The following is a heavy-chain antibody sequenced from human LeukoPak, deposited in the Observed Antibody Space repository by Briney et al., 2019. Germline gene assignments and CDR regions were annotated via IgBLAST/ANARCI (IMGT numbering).Heavy chain of an antibody. V-gene: IGHV3-7*01. CDR2: INQDGGEK. CDR3: ARGTMIGYYFDY. Sequence: GGSLRLSCAASGFTFSSYWMTWVRQAPGKGLVWVANINQDGGEKYYVDSVKGRFTISRDNARNSLYLQMNSLRAGDTAVYYCARGTMIGYYFDYWGQGTLVTVSS. J-gene: IGHJ4*02. D-gene: IGHD3-22*01. CDR1: GFTFSSYW.